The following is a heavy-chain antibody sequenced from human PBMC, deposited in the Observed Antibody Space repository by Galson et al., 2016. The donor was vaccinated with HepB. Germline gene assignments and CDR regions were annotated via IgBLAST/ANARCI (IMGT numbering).Heavy chain of an antibody. CDR2: INPNTGDA. CDR3: ATSGALYYDFWSGHSSLGY. V-gene: IGHV1-2*02. Sequence: SVKVSCKASGYIFSGYYMHWVRQAPGQGLEFMGWINPNTGDAKFAQKFQGRVAMTRDTSISTAYMDLSSLRSDDTAVYYFATSGALYYDFWSGHSSLGYWGQGTLVTVSS. D-gene: IGHD3-3*01. J-gene: IGHJ4*02. CDR1: GYIFSGYY.